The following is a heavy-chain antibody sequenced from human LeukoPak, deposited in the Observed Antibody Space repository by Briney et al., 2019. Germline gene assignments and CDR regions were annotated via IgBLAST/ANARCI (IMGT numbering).Heavy chain of an antibody. CDR2: IYTSGNT. CDR3: AAVADTADYYGMDV. CDR1: GGSISSGSYY. J-gene: IGHJ6*02. Sequence: PSQTLSLTCTVSGGSISSGSYYWSWIRQPAGKILEWIGRIYTSGNTNYNPSLKSRVTISVDTSKNQFSLKLSSVTVADTAVYYCAAVADTADYYGMDVWGQGTTVTVSS. D-gene: IGHD6-19*01. V-gene: IGHV4-61*02.